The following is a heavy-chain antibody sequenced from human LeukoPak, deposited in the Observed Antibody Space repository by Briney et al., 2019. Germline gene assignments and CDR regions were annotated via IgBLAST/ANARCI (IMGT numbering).Heavy chain of an antibody. Sequence: SETLSLTCTVSGGSISSYYWSWIRQPPGKGLEWIGYIYYSGSTNYNPSLKSRVTISVDTSKNQFSLKLSSVTAADTAVYYCARVEMATIYFDYWGQGTLVTVSS. D-gene: IGHD5-24*01. CDR3: ARVEMATIYFDY. J-gene: IGHJ4*02. V-gene: IGHV4-59*01. CDR2: IYYSGST. CDR1: GGSISSYY.